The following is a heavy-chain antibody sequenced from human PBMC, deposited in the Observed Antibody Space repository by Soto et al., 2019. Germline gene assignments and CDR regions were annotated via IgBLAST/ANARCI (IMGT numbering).Heavy chain of an antibody. D-gene: IGHD5-18*01. CDR3: ARSKSPQPPYYYYGMDV. CDR1: GFTVSSNY. Sequence: PGGSLRLSCAASGFTVSSNYMSWVRQAPGKGLEWVSVIYSGGSTYYADSVKGRFTISRDNSKNTLYLQMNSLRAEDTAVYYCARSKSPQPPYYYYGMDVWGQGTTVTVSS. V-gene: IGHV3-53*01. CDR2: IYSGGST. J-gene: IGHJ6*02.